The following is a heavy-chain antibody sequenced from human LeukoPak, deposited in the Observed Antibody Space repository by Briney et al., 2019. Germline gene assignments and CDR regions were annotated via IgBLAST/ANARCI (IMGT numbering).Heavy chain of an antibody. CDR2: IKQDESEK. CDR3: AGSYDFDY. J-gene: IGHJ4*02. Sequence: LEWVANIKQDESEKYYVDSVKGRFTISRDNAKNSLYLQMNSLRAEDTAVYYCAGSYDFDYWGQGTLVTVSS. V-gene: IGHV3-7*01. D-gene: IGHD1-26*01.